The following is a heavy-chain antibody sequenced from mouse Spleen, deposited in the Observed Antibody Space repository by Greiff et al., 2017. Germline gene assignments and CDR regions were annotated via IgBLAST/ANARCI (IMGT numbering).Heavy chain of an antibody. V-gene: IGHV1-74*01. J-gene: IGHJ2*01. CDR2: IHPSDSDT. CDR3: AIGGTSFDY. CDR1: GYTFTNYW. D-gene: IGHD3-3*01. Sequence: VQLKQPGTELVKPGASVKVSCKGSGYTFTNYWMHWVKQRPGQGLEWIGRIHPSDSDTNFNQNFKGKATLTVDKSSTTAYMQLSSLTSEDSAVYYCAIGGTSFDYWGQGTTLTVSS.